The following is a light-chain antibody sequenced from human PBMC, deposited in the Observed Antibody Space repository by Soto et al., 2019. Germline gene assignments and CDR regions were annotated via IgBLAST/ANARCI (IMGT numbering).Light chain of an antibody. Sequence: EIVLTQSPGTLSLSPGESATLSCRASKSVSSTYLAWYQQKPGQAPRLLIYGASSRATGIPDRFSGSGSGTDFTLTITTLEPEDFVVYYCQQYGTSPFSFGGGTKVEIK. V-gene: IGKV3-20*01. CDR1: KSVSSTY. J-gene: IGKJ4*01. CDR2: GAS. CDR3: QQYGTSPFS.